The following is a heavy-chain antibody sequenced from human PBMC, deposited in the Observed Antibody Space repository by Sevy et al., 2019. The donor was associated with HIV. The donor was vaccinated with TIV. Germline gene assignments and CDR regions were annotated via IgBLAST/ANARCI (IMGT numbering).Heavy chain of an antibody. D-gene: IGHD1-26*01. CDR3: ATRGTNSGSFSY. CDR2: IKSKTDGGTT. V-gene: IGHV3-15*01. CDR1: GFTFSNAW. J-gene: IGHJ4*02. Sequence: GGSLRLSCAASGFTFSNAWMNWVRQAPGKGLEWVGRIKSKTDGGTTDYAAPVKGRFTISRDDSKNTLFLQMNSLKTEDTAVYYCATRGTNSGSFSYWGQGILVTVSS.